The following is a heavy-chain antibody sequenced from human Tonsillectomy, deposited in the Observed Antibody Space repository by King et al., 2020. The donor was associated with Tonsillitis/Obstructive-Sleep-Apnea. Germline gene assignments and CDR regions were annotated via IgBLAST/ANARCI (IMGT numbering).Heavy chain of an antibody. V-gene: IGHV1-69*01. CDR1: GGTFSNYA. Sequence: VQLVESGAEVKKPGSSVKVSCKASGGTFSNYAINWVRQAPGQGLEWIGGIIPIFGTAKYAQNFQGRVTITADESTSTAYMELSSRISEDTAVYHCARGHYDGSGYYYWYFDLWGRGTLVTVSS. J-gene: IGHJ2*01. D-gene: IGHD3-22*01. CDR2: IIPIFGTA. CDR3: ARGHYDGSGYYYWYFDL.